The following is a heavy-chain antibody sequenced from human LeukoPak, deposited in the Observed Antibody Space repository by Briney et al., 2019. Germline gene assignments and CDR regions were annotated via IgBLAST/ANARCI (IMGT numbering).Heavy chain of an antibody. CDR3: ARVHYDSSGYSYWFDP. Sequence: ASVKVSCKASGYTFTGYYMHWVRQAPGQGLEWMGWINPNSGGTNYAQKFQGRVTMTGDTSISTAYMELSRLRSDDTAVYYCARVHYDSSGYSYWFDPWGQGTLVTVSS. D-gene: IGHD3-22*01. CDR1: GYTFTGYY. CDR2: INPNSGGT. V-gene: IGHV1-2*02. J-gene: IGHJ5*02.